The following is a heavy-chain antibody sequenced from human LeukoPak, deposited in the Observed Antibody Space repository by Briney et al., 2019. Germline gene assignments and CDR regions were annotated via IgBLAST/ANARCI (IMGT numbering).Heavy chain of an antibody. CDR3: ARERLGYCSSTSCYAAFDI. D-gene: IGHD2-2*01. CDR1: GGSISSYY. CDR2: IYYSGST. J-gene: IGHJ3*02. V-gene: IGHV4-59*01. Sequence: SETLSLTCTVSGGSISSYYWSWIRQPPGKGLEWIGYIYYSGSTNYNPSLKSRVTISVDTSKNQFSLKLSSVTAADTAVYYCARERLGYCSSTSCYAAFDIWGQGTTVTVSS.